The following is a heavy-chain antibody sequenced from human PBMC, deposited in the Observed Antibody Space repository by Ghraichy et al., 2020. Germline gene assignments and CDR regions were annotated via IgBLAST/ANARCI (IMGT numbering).Heavy chain of an antibody. V-gene: IGHV3-23*01. CDR3: AKVMIWGATNPYYFDY. CDR1: GFTFSSYA. D-gene: IGHD1-26*01. J-gene: IGHJ4*01. CDR2: ISGSGGST. Sequence: GSLRLSCAASGFTFSSYAMSWVRQAPGKGLEWVSAISGSGGSTYYADSVKGRFTFSRDNSKNTLYLQMNSLRAEDTAVYYCAKVMIWGATNPYYFDYWGHGTLVTVSS.